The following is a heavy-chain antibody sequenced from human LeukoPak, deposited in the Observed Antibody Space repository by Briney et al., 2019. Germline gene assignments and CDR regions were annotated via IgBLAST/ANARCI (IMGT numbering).Heavy chain of an antibody. CDR3: AKVTLKGRYFDWLSNRPYTATMYYFDY. D-gene: IGHD3-9*01. CDR1: GFTFSSYA. CDR2: ISGSGGST. V-gene: IGHV3-23*01. J-gene: IGHJ4*02. Sequence: PGGSLRLSCAASGFTFSSYAMSWVRQAPGKGLEWVSAISGSGGSTYYADSVKGRFTISRDNSKNTLYLQMDSLRAEYTAVYYCAKVTLKGRYFDWLSNRPYTATMYYFDYWGQGTLVTVSS.